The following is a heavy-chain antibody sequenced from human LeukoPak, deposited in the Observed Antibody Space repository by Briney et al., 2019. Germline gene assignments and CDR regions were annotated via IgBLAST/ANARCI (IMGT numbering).Heavy chain of an antibody. CDR3: AKERAGYTNPYYIDY. Sequence: GRTLRLSCAASGFTFTTHAMSWVRHAPGKGLEWVSTITGSGANTYYAASVRGRLTISKDNSKNTRSLYMSGLRAEGTAVYSCAKERAGYTNPYYIDYWGEGSL. V-gene: IGHV3-23*01. CDR2: ITGSGANT. CDR1: GFTFTTHA. D-gene: IGHD3-16*02. J-gene: IGHJ4*02.